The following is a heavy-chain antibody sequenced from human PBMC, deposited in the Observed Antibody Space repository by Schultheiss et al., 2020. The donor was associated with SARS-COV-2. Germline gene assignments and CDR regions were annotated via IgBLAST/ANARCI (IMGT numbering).Heavy chain of an antibody. Sequence: GGSLRLSCSASGFTFSSYAMHWVRQAPGKGLEYVSAISSNGGSTYYADSVKGRFTISRDNSKNTLYLQMSSLRAEDTAVYYCARAPPQQWLVLFDYWGQGTLVTVSS. D-gene: IGHD6-19*01. CDR3: ARAPPQQWLVLFDY. CDR2: ISSNGGST. CDR1: GFTFSSYA. J-gene: IGHJ4*02. V-gene: IGHV3-64D*09.